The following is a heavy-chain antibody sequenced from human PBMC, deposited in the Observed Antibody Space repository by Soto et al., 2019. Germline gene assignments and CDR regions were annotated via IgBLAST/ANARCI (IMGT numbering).Heavy chain of an antibody. J-gene: IGHJ6*02. V-gene: IGHV4-34*01. CDR1: GGSFSGYY. Sequence: SETLSLTCAVYGGSFSGYYWSWIRQPPGKGLEWIGEINHSGSTNYNPSLKSRVTISVDTSKNQFSLKLSSVTAADTAVYYCASIAARNYYGMDVWGQGTTVTV. CDR2: INHSGST. D-gene: IGHD6-6*01. CDR3: ASIAARNYYGMDV.